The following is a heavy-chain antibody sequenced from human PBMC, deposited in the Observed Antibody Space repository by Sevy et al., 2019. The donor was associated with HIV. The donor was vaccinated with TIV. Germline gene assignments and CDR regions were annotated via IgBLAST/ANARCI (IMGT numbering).Heavy chain of an antibody. Sequence: GGSLRLSCAASGFTFSSYGMHWVRQAPGKGLEWVAVIWYDGSNKYYADSVKGRFTISRDNSKITLYLQMKSLRAEDTAVYYCARDSRGTAAGALDYWGQGTLVTVSS. V-gene: IGHV3-33*01. D-gene: IGHD6-13*01. CDR1: GFTFSSYG. J-gene: IGHJ4*02. CDR2: IWYDGSNK. CDR3: ARDSRGTAAGALDY.